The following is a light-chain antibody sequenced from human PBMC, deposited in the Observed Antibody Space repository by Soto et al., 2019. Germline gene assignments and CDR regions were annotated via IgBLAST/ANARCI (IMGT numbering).Light chain of an antibody. CDR1: QTISNH. Sequence: DIQMTQSPTSLSASVGDRVTITCRASQTISNHLNWYQQKPGKAPKLLIYTASSLQSGVPSRFSGSGSGTDSTLTISSLQPEDFATYYCQQSYSTPWTFGQGTKVDIK. J-gene: IGKJ1*01. CDR3: QQSYSTPWT. CDR2: TAS. V-gene: IGKV1-39*01.